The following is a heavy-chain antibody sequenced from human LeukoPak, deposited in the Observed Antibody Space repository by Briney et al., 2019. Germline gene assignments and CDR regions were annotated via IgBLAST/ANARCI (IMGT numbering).Heavy chain of an antibody. Sequence: GGSLRLSCAASGFTFSSYWMHWVRQGPGKGLVWVSRIKSDGSSTSYADSVKGRFTISRDNAKNSLYLQMNSLRAEDTAVYYCARLREITFGGVIGIDYWGQGTLVTVSS. CDR2: IKSDGSST. CDR1: GFTFSSYW. V-gene: IGHV3-74*01. D-gene: IGHD3-16*02. J-gene: IGHJ4*02. CDR3: ARLREITFGGVIGIDY.